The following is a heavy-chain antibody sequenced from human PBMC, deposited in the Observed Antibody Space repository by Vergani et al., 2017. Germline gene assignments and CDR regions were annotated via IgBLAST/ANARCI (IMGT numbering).Heavy chain of an antibody. CDR2: IDHTGRP. V-gene: IGHV4-34*01. Sequence: QVQLQQWGGGLLKPSETLSLTCVVNGGSFTSYHWTWIRQPPGEGLEWVGDIDHTGRPDYNPSLKSRLTMSVDKSRNQFSLTLTSVTATDTAIYFCARVNTETDGHLYYYYYMDVWVQGTEVAVS. CDR1: GGSFTSYH. CDR3: ARVNTETDGHLYYYYYMDV. D-gene: IGHD4-11*01. J-gene: IGHJ6*03.